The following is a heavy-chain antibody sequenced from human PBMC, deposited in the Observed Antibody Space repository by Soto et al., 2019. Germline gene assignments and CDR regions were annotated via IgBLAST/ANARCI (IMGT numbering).Heavy chain of an antibody. D-gene: IGHD2-2*01. CDR2: IIPISDTT. CDR3: ARSQGSSTSLEIYYYYYYGMDV. J-gene: IGHJ6*02. Sequence: QVQLVQSGAEVKKPGPSLRVSCRASGATFSSKVISWWGQALGQGLKWRGGIIPISDTTNYAQKFQGRVTITADESTSTAYMELSSLRSEDTAVYYCARSQGSSTSLEIYYYYYYGMDVWGQGTTVTVSS. CDR1: GATFSSKV. V-gene: IGHV1-69*01.